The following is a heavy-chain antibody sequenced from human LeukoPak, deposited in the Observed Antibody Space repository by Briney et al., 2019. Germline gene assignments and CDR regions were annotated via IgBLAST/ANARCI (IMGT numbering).Heavy chain of an antibody. CDR2: ISFHGTDT. D-gene: IGHD5-12*01. J-gene: IGHJ4*02. V-gene: IGHV3-30*04. CDR3: ARARPSMWIDY. CDR1: GFTFSSYA. Sequence: GGSLRLSCAASGFTFSSYAMHWVRQAPGKGLEWVAVISFHGTDTFYADSVEGRFTISRDSSKNTLYLQMSSLRPEDTAVYYCARARPSMWIDYWGQGTLVTVSS.